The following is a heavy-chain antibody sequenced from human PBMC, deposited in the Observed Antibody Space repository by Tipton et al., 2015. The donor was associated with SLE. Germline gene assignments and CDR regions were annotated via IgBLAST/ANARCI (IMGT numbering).Heavy chain of an antibody. CDR3: ARPDDSGSYAFDI. CDR2: IYYSGST. V-gene: IGHV4-39*07. J-gene: IGHJ3*02. Sequence: TLSLTCTVSGGSISSGSYYWGWIRQPPGKGLEWIGSIYYSGSTYYNPSLKSRVTISVDTSKNQFSLKLRSVTAADTAVYYCARPDDSGSYAFDIWGQGTMVTVSS. D-gene: IGHD3-10*01. CDR1: GGSISSGSYY.